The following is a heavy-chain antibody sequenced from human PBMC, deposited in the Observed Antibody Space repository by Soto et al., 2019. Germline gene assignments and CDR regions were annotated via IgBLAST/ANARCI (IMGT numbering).Heavy chain of an antibody. CDR3: ARGRDIVLGPAAAFDH. CDR1: GYTFTNYV. V-gene: IGHV1-18*01. Sequence: QVQLVQSGAEVKKPGASVKVSCKASGYTFTNYVISWVRQAPGQGLEWMGWISAYNGNTNYAQKLRGRVTMTTDTSPTTVYMELRSLRSDDTAVYYCARGRDIVLGPAAAFDHWGQGTLVTVSS. CDR2: ISAYNGNT. D-gene: IGHD2-2*01. J-gene: IGHJ4*02.